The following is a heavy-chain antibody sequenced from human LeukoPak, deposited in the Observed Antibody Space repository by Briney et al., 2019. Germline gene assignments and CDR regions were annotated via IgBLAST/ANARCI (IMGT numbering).Heavy chain of an antibody. Sequence: RGGSLRLSCAASVFTVSSNYMSWVRQAPGKGLEWGSVVYSGGSTYYADSVKGGLTISRDNCKNTLYLQMNGLRAEDTAVYYCARSQGAFDIWGQGTMVTVSS. CDR1: VFTVSSNY. CDR2: VYSGGST. V-gene: IGHV3-66*01. CDR3: ARSQGAFDI. J-gene: IGHJ3*02.